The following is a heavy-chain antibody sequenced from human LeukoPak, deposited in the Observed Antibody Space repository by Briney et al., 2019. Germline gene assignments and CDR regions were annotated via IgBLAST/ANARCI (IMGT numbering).Heavy chain of an antibody. CDR2: IYYSGST. Sequence: PSETLSLTCTVSGGSVSSGSYYWSWVRQPPGKGLEWIGYIYYSGSTNYNPSLKSRVTISVDTSKNQFSLKLSSVTAADTAVYYCARGHNNQYYDFWSGYYTGYYYGMDVWGQGTTVTVSS. V-gene: IGHV4-61*01. D-gene: IGHD3-3*01. CDR1: GGSVSSGSYY. CDR3: ARGHNNQYYDFWSGYYTGYYYGMDV. J-gene: IGHJ6*02.